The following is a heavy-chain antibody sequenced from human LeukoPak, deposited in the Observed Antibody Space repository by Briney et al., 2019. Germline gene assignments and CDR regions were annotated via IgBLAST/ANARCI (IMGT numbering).Heavy chain of an antibody. V-gene: IGHV3-48*04. CDR3: ARVGDYYGFGDY. CDR2: ISGSSSTI. J-gene: IGHJ4*02. Sequence: GGSLRLSCAASGFTFSSYSMNWVRQAPGKGLEWVSYISGSSSTIYYADSVKGRFTISRDNAKNSLYLQMNSLRAEDTAVYYCARVGDYYGFGDYWGQGTLVTVSS. CDR1: GFTFSSYS. D-gene: IGHD3-10*01.